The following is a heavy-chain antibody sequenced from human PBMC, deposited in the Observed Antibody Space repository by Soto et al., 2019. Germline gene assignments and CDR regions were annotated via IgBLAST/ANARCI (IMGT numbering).Heavy chain of an antibody. V-gene: IGHV3-23*01. J-gene: IGHJ4*02. CDR3: AKVFYYYDSSGYYYFDY. D-gene: IGHD3-22*01. Sequence: LXLSCAASGFTFSIYSLSWVRQAPGKGPEWISSISGSGSTIYYADSVKGRFTISRDNSKNTLYLQMSSLRAEDTALYYCAKVFYYYDSSGYYYFDYWGQGTLVTVSS. CDR1: GFTFSIYS. CDR2: ISGSGSTI.